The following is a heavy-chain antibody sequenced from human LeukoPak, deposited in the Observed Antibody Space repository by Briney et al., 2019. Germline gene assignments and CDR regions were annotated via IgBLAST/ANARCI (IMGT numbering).Heavy chain of an antibody. CDR3: ARSPEYYYDSSGPGTFDI. J-gene: IGHJ3*02. CDR2: INWNGDST. Sequence: PGGSLRLSCAASGFTFDDYGMNWFRQTPGKGLEWVSGINWNGDSTGYADSVKGRFTISRDNAKNSLYLQMNSLRAEDTALYYCARSPEYYYDSSGPGTFDIWGQGTMVTVSS. D-gene: IGHD3-22*01. V-gene: IGHV3-20*04. CDR1: GFTFDDYG.